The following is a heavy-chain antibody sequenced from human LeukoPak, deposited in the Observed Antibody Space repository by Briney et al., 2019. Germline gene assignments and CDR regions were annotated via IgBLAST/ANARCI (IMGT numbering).Heavy chain of an antibody. CDR3: ARRVGATYYFDY. CDR2: INWNGGST. Sequence: GGSLRLSCAASGFTFDDYGMSWVRQAPGKGLEWVSGINWNGGSTGYADSVKGRFTISRDNAKNSLYLQINSLRAEDTALYHCARRVGATYYFDYWGQGTLVTVSS. CDR1: GFTFDDYG. V-gene: IGHV3-20*01. J-gene: IGHJ4*02. D-gene: IGHD1-26*01.